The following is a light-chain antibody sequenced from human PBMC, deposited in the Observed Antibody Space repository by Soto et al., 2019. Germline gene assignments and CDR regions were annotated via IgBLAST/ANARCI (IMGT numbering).Light chain of an antibody. J-gene: IGLJ3*02. V-gene: IGLV1-51*01. CDR2: DDN. CDR1: SSNIGGNS. CDR3: GTWDSSLSAGRV. Sequence: QSAMTQPPSVSAAPGQKVTISCSGSSSNIGGNSVSWYQQLPGTAPKLLIYDDNKRPSGIPDRFSGSKSGTSATLGITGLQTGDEADYYCGTWDSSLSAGRVFGGGTKLTVL.